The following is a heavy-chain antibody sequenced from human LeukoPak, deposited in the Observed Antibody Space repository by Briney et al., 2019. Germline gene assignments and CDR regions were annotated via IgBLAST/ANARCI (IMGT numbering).Heavy chain of an antibody. CDR1: GFAFSNYG. J-gene: IGHJ4*02. V-gene: IGHV3-23*01. D-gene: IGHD6-13*01. CDR2: LTAGGDST. Sequence: GALRLSCVTSGFAFSNYGMSWVRQAPGKGLEWVSALTAGGDSTYYADSVKGRFTISRDNSKDTLFLQMNSLRVDDTAMYYCAKESRGGIAATGTDYWGQGTLVTVSS. CDR3: AKESRGGIAATGTDY.